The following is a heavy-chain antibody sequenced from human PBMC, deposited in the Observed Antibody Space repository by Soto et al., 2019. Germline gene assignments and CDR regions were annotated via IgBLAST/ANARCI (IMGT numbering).Heavy chain of an antibody. D-gene: IGHD6-13*01. J-gene: IGHJ4*02. CDR1: GGSISSGGYY. V-gene: IGHV4-31*03. Sequence: QVQLQESGPGLVKPSQTLSLTCTVSGGSISSGGYYWSWIRQHPGKGLEWIGYIYYSGSTYYNPSLQIRVTISVDTSKNQFSLKLSSVTAADTAVYYCARATAAEVIDYWGQGTLVTVSS. CDR3: ARATAAEVIDY. CDR2: IYYSGST.